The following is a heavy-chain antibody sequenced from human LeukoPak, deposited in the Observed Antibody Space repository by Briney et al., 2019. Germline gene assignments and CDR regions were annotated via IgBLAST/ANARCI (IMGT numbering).Heavy chain of an antibody. V-gene: IGHV1-18*04. CDR1: GYTFTSYY. CDR3: ARERPPGRVVSAARKTRPNWFDR. Sequence: ASLKVSCKASGYTFTSYYMNWVRQAPGKGLNWMGCISPNSGNTNYAQKLKGRFTITTDKSTNSPYMDLSSLRSYDTAVYYSARERPPGRVVSAARKTRPNWFDRWGQGTLVTVSS. CDR2: ISPNSGNT. J-gene: IGHJ5*02. D-gene: IGHD2-2*01.